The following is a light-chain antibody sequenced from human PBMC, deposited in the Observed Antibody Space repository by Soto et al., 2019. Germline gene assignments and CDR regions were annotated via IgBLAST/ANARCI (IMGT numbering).Light chain of an antibody. V-gene: IGLV2-14*01. J-gene: IGLJ1*01. Sequence: QSVLTQPASVSGSPGQSITISCSGTSSDVGSYDHVAWYQQFPGKTPKPMIYEVSNRPSGVSSRFSGSKSGNTASLTISGLQAEDEADYYCISYTGSSTSYVFGSGTKVTVL. CDR1: SSDVGSYDH. CDR3: ISYTGSSTSYV. CDR2: EVS.